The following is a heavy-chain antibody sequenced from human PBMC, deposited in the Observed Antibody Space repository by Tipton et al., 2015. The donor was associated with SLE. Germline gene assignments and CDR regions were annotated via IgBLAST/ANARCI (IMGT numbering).Heavy chain of an antibody. CDR2: ISSNGGGT. Sequence: SLRLSCAASGFTFSSYAMHWVRQAPGKGLEYVSAISSNGGGTYYADSVKGRFTISRDNSKNTLYLQMSSLRAEDTAVYYCVKVGYGSGTSRYTSIAARPGYWGQGTLVTVSS. CDR3: VKVGYGSGTSRYTSIAARPGY. CDR1: GFTFSSYA. V-gene: IGHV3-64D*06. D-gene: IGHD2-2*02. J-gene: IGHJ4*02.